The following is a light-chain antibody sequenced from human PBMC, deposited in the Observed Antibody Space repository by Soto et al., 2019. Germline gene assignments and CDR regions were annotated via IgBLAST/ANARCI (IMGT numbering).Light chain of an antibody. CDR3: QVWDSSSDHPAYV. Sequence: SYELTQPPSVSVAPGQTARITCGGNNIGSKSVHWYQQKPGQAPVLVVYEDSDRPSGIPERFSGSNSGNTATLTISRVEAGDEADYYCQVWDSSSDHPAYVFGTGTKLTVL. CDR1: NIGSKS. V-gene: IGLV3-21*02. J-gene: IGLJ1*01. CDR2: EDS.